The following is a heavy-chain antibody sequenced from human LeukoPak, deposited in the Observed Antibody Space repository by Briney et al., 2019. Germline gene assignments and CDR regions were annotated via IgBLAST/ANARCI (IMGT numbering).Heavy chain of an antibody. J-gene: IGHJ4*02. CDR2: IIPMINTP. CDR1: GGTFRTFA. V-gene: IGHV1-69*13. CDR3: AIFQGTYGDNDNDF. D-gene: IGHD4-17*01. Sequence: VKVSCKASGGTFRTFAINWVRQPPGKRLEWMGGIIPMINTPKYAQRFQGRVSITADESTSTGYMEVSSLRSEDTAVYYCAIFQGTYGDNDNDFWGQGTPGTVSS.